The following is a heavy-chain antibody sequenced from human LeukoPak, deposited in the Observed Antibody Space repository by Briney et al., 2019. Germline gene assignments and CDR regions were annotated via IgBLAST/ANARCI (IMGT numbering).Heavy chain of an antibody. CDR3: ARLIAAAGRVRDY. CDR1: GYTFTGYY. Sequence: ASVKVSCKASGYTFTGYYMHWVRQAPGQGPEWMGWINPNSGGTNYAQKFQGRVTMTRDTSISTAYMELSRLRSDDTAVYYCARLIAAAGRVRDYWGQGTLVTVSS. J-gene: IGHJ4*02. CDR2: INPNSGGT. V-gene: IGHV1-2*02. D-gene: IGHD6-13*01.